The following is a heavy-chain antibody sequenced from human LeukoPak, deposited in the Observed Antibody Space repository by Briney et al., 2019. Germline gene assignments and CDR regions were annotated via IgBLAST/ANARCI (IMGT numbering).Heavy chain of an antibody. D-gene: IGHD4-23*01. CDR2: IYTSGIT. V-gene: IGHV3-66*02. CDR1: GFVVSDNY. J-gene: IGHJ4*02. Sequence: GGSLRLSCAASGFVVSDNYMSWVRQAPGQGLEWVSLIYTSGITKYTDSVKGRFTISRDNAKNTLYLQMHTLSAEDTAVYYCVGYYVGKFDYWGQGTLVTVSS. CDR3: VGYYVGKFDY.